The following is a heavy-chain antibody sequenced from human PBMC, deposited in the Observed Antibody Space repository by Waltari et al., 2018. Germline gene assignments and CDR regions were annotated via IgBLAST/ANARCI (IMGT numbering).Heavy chain of an antibody. Sequence: QLQLQESGPGLVKPSETLSLTCTVSGGSISSSSYYWGWIRQPPGKGLEWIGSIYYSGSTYYNPSLKSRVTISVDTSKNQFSLKLSSVTAADTAVYYCARSSGSYGAGAFDIWGQGTMVTVSS. J-gene: IGHJ3*02. CDR1: GGSISSSSYY. V-gene: IGHV4-39*07. D-gene: IGHD1-26*01. CDR3: ARSSGSYGAGAFDI. CDR2: IYYSGST.